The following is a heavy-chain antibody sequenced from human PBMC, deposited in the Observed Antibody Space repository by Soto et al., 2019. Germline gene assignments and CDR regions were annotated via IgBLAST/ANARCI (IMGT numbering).Heavy chain of an antibody. CDR3: ARDPGSGWPPFDC. CDR2: ISYDGSNK. D-gene: IGHD6-19*01. J-gene: IGHJ4*02. CDR1: VFTFSSYA. Sequence: QVQLVESGGGVVQPGRSLRLFCAASVFTFSSYAMHWVRQAPGKGLEWVAVISYDGSNKYYADSVKGRFTISRDNSKNTLYLQMNSLRAEDTAVYYCARDPGSGWPPFDCWGQGTLVTVSS. V-gene: IGHV3-30-3*01.